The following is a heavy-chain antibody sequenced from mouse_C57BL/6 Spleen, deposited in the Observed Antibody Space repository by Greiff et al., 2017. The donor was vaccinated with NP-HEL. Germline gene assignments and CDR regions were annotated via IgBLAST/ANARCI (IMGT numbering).Heavy chain of an antibody. CDR3: SRAYYGNPFDY. D-gene: IGHD2-1*01. CDR1: GYSFTGYF. Sequence: EVQLQQSGPELVKPGASVKISCKASGYSFTGYFMNWVMQSHGKSLEWIGRINPYNGDTFYNQKFKGKATLTVDKSSSTAHMELRSLPSEDSAVYYCSRAYYGNPFDYWGQGTPVTVFA. J-gene: IGHJ3*01. V-gene: IGHV1-20*02. CDR2: INPYNGDT.